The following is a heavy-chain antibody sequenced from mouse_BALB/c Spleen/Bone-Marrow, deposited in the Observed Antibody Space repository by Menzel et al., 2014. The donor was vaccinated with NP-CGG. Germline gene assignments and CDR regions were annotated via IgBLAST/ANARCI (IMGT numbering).Heavy chain of an antibody. CDR3: ARGDYGNWNYAMDY. CDR2: ISTYSGNT. Sequence: QVQLQQSGPELVRPGVPVKISCKGSGYTLTDYAMHWVKQSHAKSLEWIGVISTYSGNTNYNQKFKGKATMTVDKSSSTAYMELARLTSEDSAIYYCARGDYGNWNYAMDYWGQGTSVTVSS. CDR1: GYTLTDYA. V-gene: IGHV1-67*01. D-gene: IGHD2-1*01. J-gene: IGHJ4*01.